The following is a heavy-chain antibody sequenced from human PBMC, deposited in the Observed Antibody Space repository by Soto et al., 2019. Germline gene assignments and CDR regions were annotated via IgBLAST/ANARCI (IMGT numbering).Heavy chain of an antibody. Sequence: GGSLRLSCAASGFTFSSYSMNWVRQTPGKGLEWVGRIKSKIDGGTTDYAAPVKGRFTISRDDSKNTLYLQMNSLKTEDTAVYYCTTDQGTWLPPAGYYYYYYMDVWGKGTTVTVSS. CDR1: GFTFSSYS. CDR3: TTDQGTWLPPAGYYYYYYMDV. CDR2: IKSKIDGGTT. V-gene: IGHV3-15*07. J-gene: IGHJ6*03. D-gene: IGHD5-18*01.